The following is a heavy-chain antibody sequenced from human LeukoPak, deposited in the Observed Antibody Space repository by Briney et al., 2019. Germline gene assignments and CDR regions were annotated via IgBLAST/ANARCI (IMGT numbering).Heavy chain of an antibody. CDR2: IYYSGST. J-gene: IGHJ4*02. D-gene: IGHD3-3*01. CDR3: ARGYYDFWSGYHY. V-gene: IGHV4-31*03. Sequence: SQTLSLTCTVSGGSISSGGYYWSWIRQHPGKGLEWIGYIYYSGSTYYNPSLKSRVTISVDTSKNQFSLKLSSVTAADTAVYYYARGYYDFWSGYHYWGQGTLVTVSS. CDR1: GGSISSGGYY.